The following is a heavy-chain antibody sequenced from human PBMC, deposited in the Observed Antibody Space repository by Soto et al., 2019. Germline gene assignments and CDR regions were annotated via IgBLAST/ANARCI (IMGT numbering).Heavy chain of an antibody. D-gene: IGHD3-10*01. V-gene: IGHV4-59*01. CDR3: ARDSYWSGSGTYFGDTLDM. CDR2: IHRSGST. Sequence: QVQLQESGPGLVKPSETLSLTCTVSGGSINNYYWSWIRQPPGRGLEWIGHIHRSGSTNYNASLESRVTISVDTSKNQFSLELISVTAADTAVYYCARDSYWSGSGTYFGDTLDMWSQGTMVTVFS. J-gene: IGHJ3*02. CDR1: GGSINNYY.